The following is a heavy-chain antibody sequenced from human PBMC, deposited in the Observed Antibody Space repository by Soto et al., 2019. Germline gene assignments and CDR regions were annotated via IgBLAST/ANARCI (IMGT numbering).Heavy chain of an antibody. D-gene: IGHD2-15*01. CDR1: GFTFSNYW. J-gene: IGHJ6*03. V-gene: IGHV3-74*01. CDR3: ARGDCVGGTCYSLAGSFYYYMDV. CDR2: INSDGSVS. Sequence: EVQLVESGGGLVQPGGSLRLSCVASGFTFSNYWMYWVRQAPGEGLVWVSRINSDGSVSSDADSVKGRLTISRDNVKNTLYLQMDSLRAEDTAVYYCARGDCVGGTCYSLAGSFYYYMDVWGKGTTVTVFS.